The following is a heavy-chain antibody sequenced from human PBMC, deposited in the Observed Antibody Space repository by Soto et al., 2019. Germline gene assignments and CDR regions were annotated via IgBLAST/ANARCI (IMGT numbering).Heavy chain of an antibody. Sequence: EVQLVQSGAEVKKPGESLKISCQGSGYTFSNHWIGWVRQMPGKGLEWMGIIYPGDSDTRYNPSFQGQVTISADKSITTAYLQWSSLRASDTAMYYCARQTPSGLQMYFYYWGQGTLVTVSS. CDR1: GYTFSNHW. CDR3: ARQTPSGLQMYFYY. V-gene: IGHV5-51*01. CDR2: IYPGDSDT. D-gene: IGHD3-10*01. J-gene: IGHJ4*02.